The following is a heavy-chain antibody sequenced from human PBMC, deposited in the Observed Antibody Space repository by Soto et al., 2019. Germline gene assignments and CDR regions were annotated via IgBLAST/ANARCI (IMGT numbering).Heavy chain of an antibody. CDR2: IYYSGST. V-gene: IGHV4-59*01. Sequence: SETLSLTCTVSGGSISSYYWSWIRQPPGKGLEWIGYIYYSGSTNYSPSLKSRVTISVDTSKNQFSLKLSSVTAADTAVYYCARDRGRYYGSGGYRSSDYYYYYMDVWGKGTTVTVSS. J-gene: IGHJ6*03. CDR3: ARDRGRYYGSGGYRSSDYYYYYMDV. D-gene: IGHD3-10*01. CDR1: GGSISSYY.